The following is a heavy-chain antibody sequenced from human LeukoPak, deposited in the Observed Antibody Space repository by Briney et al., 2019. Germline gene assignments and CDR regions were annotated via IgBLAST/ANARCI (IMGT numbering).Heavy chain of an antibody. D-gene: IGHD6-19*01. CDR2: IYHSGST. CDR1: GGSISSGGYY. J-gene: IGHJ4*02. Sequence: SETLSLTCTVSGGSISSGGYYWSWIRQPPGKGLEWIGYIYHSGSTNYNPSLKSRVTMSVDTSKNQFSLKLSSVTAVDTAVYYCARTHRSGFSLDYWGQGTLVTVSS. CDR3: ARTHRSGFSLDY. V-gene: IGHV4-61*08.